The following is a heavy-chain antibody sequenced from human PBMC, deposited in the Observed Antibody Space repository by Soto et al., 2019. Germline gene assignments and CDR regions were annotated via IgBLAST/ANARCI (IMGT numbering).Heavy chain of an antibody. CDR2: IKQDGSER. CDR1: GFTFSNYW. D-gene: IGHD2-8*01. CDR3: VRPRTVYAISTIDC. J-gene: IGHJ4*02. Sequence: GGSLRLSCAASGFTFSNYWMTWVRQAPGKGLEWVANIKQDGSERYYVDSVKGRFTISRDNAKNSLYLQMNSLRAEDTAVYYCVRPRTVYAISTIDCWGQGTLVTVSS. V-gene: IGHV3-7*01.